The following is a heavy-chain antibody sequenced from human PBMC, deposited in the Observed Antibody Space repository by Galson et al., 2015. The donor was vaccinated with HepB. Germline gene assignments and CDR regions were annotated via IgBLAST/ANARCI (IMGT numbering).Heavy chain of an antibody. CDR3: ARRRRYDSGNYDDHLINNYYYYGMGV. CDR1: GYILTSYY. V-gene: IGHV1-46*03. D-gene: IGHD3-10*01. J-gene: IGHJ6*02. CDR2: INPSGGST. Sequence: SVKVSCKASGYILTSYYMHWVRQAPGQGLEWMGIINPSGGSTSYAQKFQGRVTMTRDTSTRTLYMELSSLRSEDTAVYYCARRRRYDSGNYDDHLINNYYYYGMGVWGQGTTVTVSS.